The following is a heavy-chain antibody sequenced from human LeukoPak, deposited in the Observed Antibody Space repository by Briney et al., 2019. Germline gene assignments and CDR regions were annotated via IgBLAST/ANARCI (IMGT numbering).Heavy chain of an antibody. CDR3: ARGALIVARYFDL. D-gene: IGHD5-12*01. CDR2: INWNGGST. Sequence: GGSLRLSCAASGFTFDDYGMSWVRQAPGKGLEWVSGINWNGGSTYYADSVKGRFTISRDNARNSLYLQMNSLRAEDTAVYYCARGALIVARYFDLWGRGTLVTVSS. CDR1: GFTFDDYG. V-gene: IGHV3-20*04. J-gene: IGHJ2*01.